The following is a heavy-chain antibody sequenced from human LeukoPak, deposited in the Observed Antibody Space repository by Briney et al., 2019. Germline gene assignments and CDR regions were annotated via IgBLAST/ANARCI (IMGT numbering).Heavy chain of an antibody. CDR2: IIPILGIA. J-gene: IGHJ5*02. CDR3: ARDLRNWFDP. CDR1: GDTFSFYA. Sequence: ASVKVSCKAYGDTFSFYALSWVRQAPGQGLEWMGRIIPILGIANYAQKFQGRVTITADKSTSTAYMELSSLRSEDTAVYYCARDLRNWFDPWGQGTLVTVSS. V-gene: IGHV1-69*04.